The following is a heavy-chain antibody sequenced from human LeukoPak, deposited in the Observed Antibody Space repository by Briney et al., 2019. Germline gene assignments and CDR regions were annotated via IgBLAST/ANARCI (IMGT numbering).Heavy chain of an antibody. CDR3: ARDPFGDFHFDP. CDR1: GASISSYH. V-gene: IGHV4-4*07. D-gene: IGHD3-16*01. J-gene: IGHJ5*02. Sequence: SETLSLTCTVSGASISSYHWSWIRQPAGKGLEWIGRIYISESTNYNPSLKSRVTLSLDTSKNQFSLNLSSVTAADTAVYYCARDPFGDFHFDPWGQGTLVTVSS. CDR2: IYISEST.